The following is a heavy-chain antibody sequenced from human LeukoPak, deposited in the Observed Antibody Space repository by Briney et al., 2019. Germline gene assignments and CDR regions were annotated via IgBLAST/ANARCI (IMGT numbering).Heavy chain of an antibody. J-gene: IGHJ4*02. V-gene: IGHV3-30*04. D-gene: IGHD3-3*01. Sequence: GGSLRLSCAASGFAFSSYAMHWVRQAPGKGLEWVAIISYDGIIEDYSDSVKGRFTISRDNFKNTLFLQMNSLRAEDTALYYCAKDTRHLRLYYFDYWGQGTLVTVSS. CDR1: GFAFSSYA. CDR2: ISYDGIIE. CDR3: AKDTRHLRLYYFDY.